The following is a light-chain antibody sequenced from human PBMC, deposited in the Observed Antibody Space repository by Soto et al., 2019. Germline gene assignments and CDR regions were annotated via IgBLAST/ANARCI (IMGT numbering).Light chain of an antibody. V-gene: IGKV3-20*01. CDR2: GAS. J-gene: IGKJ1*01. CDR3: QHYGTSPWT. Sequence: ETVLTQSPGTLSLSPGERATLSCRASQSVSSNSLAWFQQKPGQAPRLLIFGASSRATGIPDRFSGSGSGTDFTLNISRLEPEDFAVYYCQHYGTSPWTFGQGTKVEIK. CDR1: QSVSSNS.